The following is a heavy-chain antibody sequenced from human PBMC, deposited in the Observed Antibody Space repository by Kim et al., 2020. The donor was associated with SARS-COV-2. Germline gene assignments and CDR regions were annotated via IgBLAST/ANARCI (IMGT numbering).Heavy chain of an antibody. D-gene: IGHD4-17*01. CDR2: IWYDGSNK. J-gene: IGHJ4*01. V-gene: IGHV3-33*06. CDR1: GFTFSSYG. Sequence: GGSLRLSCAASGFTFSSYGMHWVRQAPGKGLEWVAVIWYDGSNKYYADSVKGRFTISRDNSKNTLYLQMNSLRAEDTAVYYCAKSALTTVVTPWYFDYWG. CDR3: AKSALTTVVTPWYFDY.